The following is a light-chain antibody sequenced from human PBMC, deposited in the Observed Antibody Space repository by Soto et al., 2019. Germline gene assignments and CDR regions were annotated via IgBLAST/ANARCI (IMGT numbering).Light chain of an antibody. CDR3: AAWDDSLSGVV. V-gene: IGLV1-47*01. J-gene: IGLJ2*01. CDR2: RNN. CDR1: SSNIGSNY. Sequence: QSLLTQPPSASGTPGQRVTIPCSGSSSNIGSNYVYWYQQLPGTAPKLLIYRNNQRPSGVPDRFSGSKSGTSASLAISGLRSEDEADYYCAAWDDSLSGVVFGGGTKVTVL.